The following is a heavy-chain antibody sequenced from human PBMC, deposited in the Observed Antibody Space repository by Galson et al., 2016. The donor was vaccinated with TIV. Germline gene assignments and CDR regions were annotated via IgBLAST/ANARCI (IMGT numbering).Heavy chain of an antibody. V-gene: IGHV3-23*01. CDR1: GFIFSDYA. D-gene: IGHD2/OR15-2a*01. Sequence: SLRLSCAASGFIFSDYALSWVRQAPGKGLEWVSGIRGNGGETYYVDSVKGRFTISRDNSKNMLYLQMSSLRAEDTALYYCAKDSFYDSEAFDAWGQGTMVTVSS. CDR2: IRGNGGET. J-gene: IGHJ3*01. CDR3: AKDSFYDSEAFDA.